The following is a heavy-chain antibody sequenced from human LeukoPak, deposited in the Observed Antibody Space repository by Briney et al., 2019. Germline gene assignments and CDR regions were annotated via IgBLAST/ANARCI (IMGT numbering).Heavy chain of an antibody. CDR3: ATSKDSSGWYEAAEAYFDY. CDR1: GYTLTELS. Sequence: ASVKVSCKVSGYTLTELSMHWVRQAPGKGLEWMGGFDPEDGETIYAQKFQGRVTMTEDTSTDTAYMELSSLRSEDTAVYYCATSKDSSGWYEAAEAYFDYWGQGTLVTVSS. V-gene: IGHV1-24*01. D-gene: IGHD6-19*01. J-gene: IGHJ4*02. CDR2: FDPEDGET.